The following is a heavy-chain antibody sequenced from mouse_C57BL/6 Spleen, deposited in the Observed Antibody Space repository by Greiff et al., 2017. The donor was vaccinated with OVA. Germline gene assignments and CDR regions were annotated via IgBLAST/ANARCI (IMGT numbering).Heavy chain of an antibody. CDR3: ARSEGNSVYYYAMDY. Sequence: QVQLQQPGAELVKPGASVKMSCKASGYTFTSYWITWVKQRPGQGLEWIGDIYPGSGSTNYNEKFKSKATLTVDTSSSTAYMQLSSLTSEDSAVYYCARSEGNSVYYYAMDYWGQGTSVTVSS. D-gene: IGHD2-1*01. CDR2: IYPGSGST. V-gene: IGHV1-55*01. J-gene: IGHJ4*01. CDR1: GYTFTSYW.